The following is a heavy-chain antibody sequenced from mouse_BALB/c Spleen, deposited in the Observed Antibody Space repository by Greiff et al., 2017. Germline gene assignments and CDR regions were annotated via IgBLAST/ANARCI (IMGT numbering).Heavy chain of an antibody. CDR1: GYTFTDYN. J-gene: IGHJ1*01. Sequence: VQLKESGPELVKPGASVKISCKASGYTFTDYNMHWVKQSHGKSLEWIGYIYPYNGGTGYNQKFKSKATLTVDNSSSTAYMELRSLTSEDSAVYYCARLWLLRYFDVWGAGTTVTVSS. CDR3: ARLWLLRYFDV. CDR2: IYPYNGGT. V-gene: IGHV1S29*02. D-gene: IGHD2-3*01.